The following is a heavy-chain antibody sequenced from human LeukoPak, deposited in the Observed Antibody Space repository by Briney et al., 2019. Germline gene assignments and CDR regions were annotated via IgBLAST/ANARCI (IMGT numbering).Heavy chain of an antibody. D-gene: IGHD1-1*01. V-gene: IGHV3-9*01. CDR3: TRVTSWRTGFDY. J-gene: IGHJ4*02. CDR1: GFSFEAYG. Sequence: PGRSLRLSCAASGFSFEAYGMYWVQQAPGKGLEWVSGITWNSDDMAYADSVKGRFTISRDNAKNCLYLQMNSLTVEDTALYYCTRVTSWRTGFDYWGQGTLVTVSS. CDR2: ITWNSDDM.